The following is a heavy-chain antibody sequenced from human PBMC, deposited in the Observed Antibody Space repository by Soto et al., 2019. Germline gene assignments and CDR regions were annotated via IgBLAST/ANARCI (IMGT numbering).Heavy chain of an antibody. D-gene: IGHD4-17*01. CDR1: GFTFSSYS. CDR3: ASYGHDDFYYYYYGMDV. J-gene: IGHJ6*02. V-gene: IGHV3-48*02. Sequence: EVQLVESGGGLVQPGGSLRLSCAASGFTFSSYSMNWVRQAPGKGLEWVSYISSSSSNIYYADSVKGRFTISRDNAKNSLYLQIHSLRDDDTAEYYCASYGHDDFYYYYYGMDVWGLGTTVSVSS. CDR2: ISSSSSNI.